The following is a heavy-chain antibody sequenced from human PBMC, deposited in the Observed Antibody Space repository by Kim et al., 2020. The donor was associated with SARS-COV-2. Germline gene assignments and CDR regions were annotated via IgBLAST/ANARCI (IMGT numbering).Heavy chain of an antibody. J-gene: IGHJ4*02. CDR3: ARDPPRIAVAGPVDY. CDR2: ISAYNGNT. V-gene: IGHV1-18*01. Sequence: ASVKVSCKASGYTFTSYGISWVRQAPGQGLEWMGWISAYNGNTNYAQKLQGRVTMTTDTSTSTAYMELRSLRSDDTAVYYCARDPPRIAVAGPVDYWGQGTLVTVSS. D-gene: IGHD6-19*01. CDR1: GYTFTSYG.